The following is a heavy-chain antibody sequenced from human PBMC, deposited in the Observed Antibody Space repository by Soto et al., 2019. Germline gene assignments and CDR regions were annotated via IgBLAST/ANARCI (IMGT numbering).Heavy chain of an antibody. CDR2: IYYSGST. CDR1: GGSISSSSYY. J-gene: IGHJ5*02. V-gene: IGHV4-39*01. Sequence: QLQLQESGPGLVKPSETLSLTCTVSGGSISSSSYYWGWIRQPPGKGLEWIGSIYYSGSTYYNPSLNSRVTISVDTSKNQFSLKLSSVTAADTAVYYCARGKYCSSYYCYWFDPWGQGTLVTVSS. CDR3: ARGKYCSSYYCYWFDP. D-gene: IGHD2-2*01.